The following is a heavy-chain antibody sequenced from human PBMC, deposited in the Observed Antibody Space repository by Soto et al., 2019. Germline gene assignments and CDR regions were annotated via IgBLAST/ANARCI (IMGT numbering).Heavy chain of an antibody. Sequence: QIQLVQSGGDVKKPGSSVKVSCKASGYSFINFGLNWVRQAPGQGLEWRGWVNPYSGHAKYAQKFQGRVIMTTDASTSIVYMELRRLTSDDTAFYYGARDSRETVAVKVPWSHGMDVWGQRTTVSVSS. V-gene: IGHV1-18*01. CDR2: VNPYSGHA. CDR1: GYSFINFG. D-gene: IGHD1-26*01. J-gene: IGHJ6*02. CDR3: ARDSRETVAVKVPWSHGMDV.